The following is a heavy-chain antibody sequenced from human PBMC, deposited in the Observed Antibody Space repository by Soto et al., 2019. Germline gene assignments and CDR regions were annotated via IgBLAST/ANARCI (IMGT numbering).Heavy chain of an antibody. J-gene: IGHJ6*02. CDR1: GFTFSSDG. CDR2: IWYDGSNK. CDR3: AIDRVVPAAIPQYYYYGMDV. Sequence: QMQLVESGGGVVQPGRSLRLSCAASGFTFSSDGMHGVRQAPGKGLEWVAVIWYDGSNKYYADSVKGRFTISRDNSKNTLYLQMNSLRAEDTAVYYCAIDRVVPAAIPQYYYYGMDVWGQGTTVTVSS. D-gene: IGHD2-2*02. V-gene: IGHV3-33*01.